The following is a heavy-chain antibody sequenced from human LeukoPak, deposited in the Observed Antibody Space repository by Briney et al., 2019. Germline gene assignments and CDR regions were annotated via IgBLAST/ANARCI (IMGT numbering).Heavy chain of an antibody. CDR1: GFTFSSYA. CDR3: ARPPGTTVTTVFVY. V-gene: IGHV3-23*01. J-gene: IGHJ4*02. D-gene: IGHD4-17*01. CDR2: ISGSGGST. Sequence: GGSLRLSCAAYGFTFSSYAMSWVRQAPGKGLEWVSAISGSGGSTYYADSVKGRFTISRDNSKNTLYLQMNSLRAEDTAVYFCARPPGTTVTTVFVYWGQGTLVTVSS.